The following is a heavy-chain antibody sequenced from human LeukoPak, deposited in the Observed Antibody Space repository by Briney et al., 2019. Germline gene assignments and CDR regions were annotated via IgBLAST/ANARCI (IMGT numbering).Heavy chain of an antibody. J-gene: IGHJ3*02. V-gene: IGHV3-53*01. D-gene: IGHD5-12*01. CDR1: GFTVSSNY. Sequence: GGSLRLSCAASGFTVSSNYMSWVRQAPGKGLEWVSVIYSGGSTYYADSVKGRFTISRDNSKNTLYLQMNSLRAEDMAVYYCARDQGDYDLGAFDIWGQGTMVTVSS. CDR3: ARDQGDYDLGAFDI. CDR2: IYSGGST.